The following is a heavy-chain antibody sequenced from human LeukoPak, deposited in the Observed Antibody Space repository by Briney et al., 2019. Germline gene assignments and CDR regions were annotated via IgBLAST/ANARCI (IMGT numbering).Heavy chain of an antibody. D-gene: IGHD2-2*01. CDR3: ARGLPLAQLLSRRWLDP. J-gene: IGHJ5*02. CDR2: MNPNSGNT. Sequence: ASVKVSCKASGYTFTSYAINWVRQATGQGLEWMGWMNPNSGNTGYAQKFQGRVTMTRNTSISTAYMELSSVRSEDTAVYYCARGLPLAQLLSRRWLDPWGQGTLVPVSS. CDR1: GYTFTSYA. V-gene: IGHV1-8*01.